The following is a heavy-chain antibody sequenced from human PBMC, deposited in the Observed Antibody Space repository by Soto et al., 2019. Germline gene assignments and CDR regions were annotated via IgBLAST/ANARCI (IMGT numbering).Heavy chain of an antibody. Sequence: SETLSLTCTVSDGSINSHFWSWIRQPAGKRLEWIGRIYSSGSTIYNPSLKSRVTMSVDTSKNQFSLKLRSVTAADTAVYYCARDNVWSGYYSFFDYWGQGTLVTVSS. D-gene: IGHD3-3*01. CDR1: DGSINSHF. CDR2: IYSSGST. CDR3: ARDNVWSGYYSFFDY. V-gene: IGHV4-4*07. J-gene: IGHJ4*02.